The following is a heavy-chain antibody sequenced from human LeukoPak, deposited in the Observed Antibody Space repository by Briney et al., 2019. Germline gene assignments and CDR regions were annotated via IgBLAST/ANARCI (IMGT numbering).Heavy chain of an antibody. D-gene: IGHD5-12*01. CDR2: ISGSGGST. J-gene: IGHJ6*02. Sequence: GGSLRLSCAASGFTFSSYWMSWVRQASGKGLEWVSAISGSGGSTYYADSVKGRFTISRDNSKNTLYLQMNSLRAEDTAVYYCAKSLHSGYDLGAYYYYGMDVWGQGTTVTVSS. V-gene: IGHV3-23*01. CDR1: GFTFSSYW. CDR3: AKSLHSGYDLGAYYYYGMDV.